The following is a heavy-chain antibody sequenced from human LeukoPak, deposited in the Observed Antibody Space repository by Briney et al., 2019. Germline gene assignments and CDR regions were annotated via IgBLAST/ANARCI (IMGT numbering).Heavy chain of an antibody. Sequence: PSETLSLTCTVSGGSIRSYYWNWIRQPPGKGLEWIGYIYYTGSTMYNPSLKSRLTISVDTSKNQFSLKLSSVTAADTAVYYCARGGYNLDAFDVWGQGTMVTVSS. CDR3: ARGGYNLDAFDV. D-gene: IGHD5-24*01. J-gene: IGHJ3*01. CDR1: GGSIRSYY. V-gene: IGHV4-59*08. CDR2: IYYTGST.